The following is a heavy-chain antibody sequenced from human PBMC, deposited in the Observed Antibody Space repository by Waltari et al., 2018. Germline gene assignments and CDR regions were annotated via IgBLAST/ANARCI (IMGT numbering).Heavy chain of an antibody. CDR2: SIPSFGTA. CDR1: GGTFSSYA. D-gene: IGHD2-2*01. CDR3: ARTVGYCSSTSCWDFDY. J-gene: IGHJ4*03. V-gene: IGHV1-69*01. Sequence: QVQLVQSGAEVKKPGSSVKVSCKASGGTFSSYAISWVRQAPGQGLEWMGWSIPSFGTANDAQKFQGRVTITADESTSTAYMELSSLRSEDTAVYYCARTVGYCSSTSCWDFDYWGQGTTVTVSS.